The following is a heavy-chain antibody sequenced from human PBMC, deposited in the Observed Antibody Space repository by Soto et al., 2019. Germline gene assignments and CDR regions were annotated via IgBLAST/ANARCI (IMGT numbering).Heavy chain of an antibody. CDR3: AKDDSLEWFFPLDA. CDR2: ISGGGSDT. V-gene: IGHV3-23*01. CDR1: GFTFRSYA. Sequence: EVHLLESGGGLVQPGGSLRLSCAASGFTFRSYAMSWVRQAPGKGLEWVAGISGGGSDTYYSDSVRGRFTISRENSKNTLYLQINSLRVEDSAVYFCAKDDSLEWFFPLDAWGQGTLVTVSS. J-gene: IGHJ5*02. D-gene: IGHD3-3*01.